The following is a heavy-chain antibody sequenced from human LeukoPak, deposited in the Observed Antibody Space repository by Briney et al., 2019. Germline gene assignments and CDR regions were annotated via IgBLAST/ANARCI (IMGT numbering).Heavy chain of an antibody. CDR3: ASLGDYGAFDY. Sequence: PSETLSLTCAVYGGSFSGYYWSWIRQPPGKGLEWIGEINHSGSTNYNPSLKSRVTISVDTSKNQFSLKLGSVTAADTAVYYCASLGDYGAFDYWGQGTLVTVSS. CDR2: INHSGST. J-gene: IGHJ4*02. V-gene: IGHV4-34*01. CDR1: GGSFSGYY. D-gene: IGHD4-17*01.